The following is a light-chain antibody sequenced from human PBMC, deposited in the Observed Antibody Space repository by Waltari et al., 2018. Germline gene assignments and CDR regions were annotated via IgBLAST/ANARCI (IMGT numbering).Light chain of an antibody. Sequence: DIQLTQSPSFLSASVGDRVTITCRASQGINNYLDWYQQKPGKAPELLIYAASSLQSGVPSRFSGSGSGTEFTLTISGLQPEDFATYYCQQLNSYRTFGQGTKVDIK. CDR3: QQLNSYRT. CDR2: AAS. J-gene: IGKJ1*01. V-gene: IGKV1-9*01. CDR1: QGINNY.